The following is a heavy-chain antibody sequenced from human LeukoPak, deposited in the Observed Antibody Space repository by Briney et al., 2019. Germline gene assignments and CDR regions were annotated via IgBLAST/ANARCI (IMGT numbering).Heavy chain of an antibody. V-gene: IGHV4-59*01. D-gene: IGHD1-26*01. CDR3: ARGPRVLGAAKYFDY. J-gene: IGHJ4*02. CDR1: GGSISSYY. Sequence: SETPSLTCTVSGGSISSYYWSWIRQPPGKGLEWIGYIYYSGSTNYNPSLKSRVTISVDTSKNQFSLKLSSVTAADTAVYYCARGPRVLGAAKYFDYWGQGTLVTASS. CDR2: IYYSGST.